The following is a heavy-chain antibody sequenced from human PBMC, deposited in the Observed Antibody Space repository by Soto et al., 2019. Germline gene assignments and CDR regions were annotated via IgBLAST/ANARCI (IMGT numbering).Heavy chain of an antibody. CDR2: INPNSGGT. J-gene: IGHJ6*02. CDR3: ARLDTVMVMGHFYYGMDV. V-gene: IGHV1-2*02. Sequence: ASVKVSCKTSGYTFTGYYIHWVRQAPGQGLEWMGWINPNSGGTNSAQKFQGRVTMTRDTSTSTAYMELSRLRSDDTAVYYCARLDTVMVMGHFYYGMDVWGQGTTVTVSS. CDR1: GYTFTGYY. D-gene: IGHD5-18*01.